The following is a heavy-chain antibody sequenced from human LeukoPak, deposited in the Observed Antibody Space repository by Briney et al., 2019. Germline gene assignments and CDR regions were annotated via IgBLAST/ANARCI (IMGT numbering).Heavy chain of an antibody. Sequence: PGGSLRLSCAASGFTFSSYAMNWVRQAPGKGLEWVSSISGSGDSTYYADSVTGRFTISRDNSKNTLYLQINSLRAEDTAVYYCAKSVGQPWVYYYGMDVWGQGTTVTVSS. CDR1: GFTFSSYA. V-gene: IGHV3-23*01. CDR3: AKSVGQPWVYYYGMDV. CDR2: ISGSGDST. J-gene: IGHJ6*02. D-gene: IGHD1-26*01.